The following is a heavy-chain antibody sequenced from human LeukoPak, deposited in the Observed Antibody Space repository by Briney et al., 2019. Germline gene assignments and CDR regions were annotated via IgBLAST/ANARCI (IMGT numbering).Heavy chain of an antibody. CDR1: GGSISSGGYY. Sequence: KPSETLSLTCTVSGGSISSGGYYWSWIRQPLGKGLEWIGYIYHSGSTYYNPSLKSRVTISVDRSKNQFSLKLSSVTAADTAVYYCARELLTMIANWGQGTLVTVSS. D-gene: IGHD3-22*01. V-gene: IGHV4-30-2*01. J-gene: IGHJ4*02. CDR3: ARELLTMIAN. CDR2: IYHSGST.